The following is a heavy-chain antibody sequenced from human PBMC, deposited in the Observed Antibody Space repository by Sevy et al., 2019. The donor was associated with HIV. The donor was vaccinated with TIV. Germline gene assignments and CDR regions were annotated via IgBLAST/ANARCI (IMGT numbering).Heavy chain of an antibody. CDR3: AREDHTSTWNWFDP. J-gene: IGHJ5*02. Sequence: GGSLRLCCAASGFTFSSYSMNWVRQAPEKGLEWISYVSSAGSTIYYADSVKGRFTISRDNAMNSLYLQMNSLRAEDTAVYYCAREDHTSTWNWFDPWGRGTLVTVSS. D-gene: IGHD6-13*01. CDR2: VSSAGSTI. CDR1: GFTFSSYS. V-gene: IGHV3-48*01.